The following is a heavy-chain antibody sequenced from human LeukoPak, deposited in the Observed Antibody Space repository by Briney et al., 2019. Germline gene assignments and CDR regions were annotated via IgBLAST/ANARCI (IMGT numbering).Heavy chain of an antibody. J-gene: IGHJ4*02. Sequence: PGGSLRLSCAASGFTFSRYWMTWVRQAPGKGLEWVANIKKDGIEKYYVESVKGRFTISRDNAKNSLYLQMNSLRAEDTAVYYCARGRYSSRSGGYYFDIWGQGTLVTVSS. CDR1: GFTFSRYW. D-gene: IGHD2-2*01. CDR3: ARGRYSSRSGGYYFDI. CDR2: IKKDGIEK. V-gene: IGHV3-7*01.